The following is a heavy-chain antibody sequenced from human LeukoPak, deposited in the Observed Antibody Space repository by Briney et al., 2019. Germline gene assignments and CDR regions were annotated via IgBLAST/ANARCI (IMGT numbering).Heavy chain of an antibody. CDR2: ISGSGGRT. Sequence: GGSLRLACAASGCTFSSYAMSWVRQAPGMGLEWVSAISGSGGRTHYADSVKGRFTISRDNSKNTLYLQMNSLRAEDTAVYYCAKRPAYYYDSSGYYYFDYWGQGTLVTVSS. CDR1: GCTFSSYA. D-gene: IGHD3-22*01. J-gene: IGHJ4*02. V-gene: IGHV3-23*01. CDR3: AKRPAYYYDSSGYYYFDY.